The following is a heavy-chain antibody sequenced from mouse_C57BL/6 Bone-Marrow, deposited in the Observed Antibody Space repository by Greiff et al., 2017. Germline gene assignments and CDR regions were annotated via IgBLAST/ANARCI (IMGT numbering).Heavy chain of an antibody. J-gene: IGHJ4*01. CDR2: FTMSGDAT. Sequence: LQQSGAELVRPGSSVKLSCKDSYFAFMASSMHWVKQRPGHGLEWIGSFTMSGDATKYSENFKGKATLTANPSSSTAYMQLSSLTSEDSAVSYCARDGDGFDGVAMDYWGQGTSVTVSS. V-gene: IGHV1-49*01. CDR3: ARDGDGFDGVAMDY. CDR1: YFAFMASS. D-gene: IGHD2-2*01.